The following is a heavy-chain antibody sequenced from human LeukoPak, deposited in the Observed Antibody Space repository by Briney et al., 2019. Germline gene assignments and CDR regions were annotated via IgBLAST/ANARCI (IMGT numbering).Heavy chain of an antibody. J-gene: IGHJ4*02. Sequence: SETLSLTCAVYGGSFSGYYWSWIRQPPGKGLEWIGEISHSGSTNYNPSLKSRVTISVDTSKNQFSLKLSSVTAADTAVYYRARGFPPYDYVWGSYRLYYFDYWGQGTLVTVSS. CDR3: ARGFPPYDYVWGSYRLYYFDY. CDR1: GGSFSGYY. CDR2: ISHSGST. D-gene: IGHD3-16*02. V-gene: IGHV4-34*01.